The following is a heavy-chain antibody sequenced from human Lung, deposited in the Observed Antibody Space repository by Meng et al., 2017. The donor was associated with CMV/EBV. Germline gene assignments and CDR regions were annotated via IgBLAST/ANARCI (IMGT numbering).Heavy chain of an antibody. CDR2: IHHSGST. D-gene: IGHD5-18*01. Sequence: SXTLSLXCNVYGGSFTSYYWSWIRQTPNRGLEWIGEIHHSGSTNFNPSLKRRVTVSVDTPKNQFSLKLRSVTAAYSAMYYCARGGYGPGYYYYGLDVWGQGXTVTVSS. CDR1: GGSFTSYY. CDR3: ARGGYGPGYYYYGLDV. J-gene: IGHJ6*02. V-gene: IGHV4-34*01.